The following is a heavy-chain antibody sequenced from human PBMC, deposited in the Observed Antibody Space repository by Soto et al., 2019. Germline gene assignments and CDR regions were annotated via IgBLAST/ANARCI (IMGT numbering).Heavy chain of an antibody. D-gene: IGHD6-19*01. CDR3: AKDLESGSSGHYTSLDY. V-gene: IGHV3-30*18. Sequence: QVQLVESGGGVVQPGRSLRLSCAASGFTCSSYGMHWVRQAPGKGLEWVAVISYDGSNKYYADSVKGRFTISRDNSKNTLYLQMNSLRAEDTAVYYCAKDLESGSSGHYTSLDYWGQGTLVTVSS. CDR1: GFTCSSYG. CDR2: ISYDGSNK. J-gene: IGHJ4*02.